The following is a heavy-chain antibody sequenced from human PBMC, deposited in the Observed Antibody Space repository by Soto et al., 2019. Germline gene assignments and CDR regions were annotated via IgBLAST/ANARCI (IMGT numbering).Heavy chain of an antibody. Sequence: AETLSLTCAVSGYSIISGYYWVLLRHPPGKVLEWSGSIYHGGSTYYNPSLNSRVTLSIDMTNNHVSLILNSVTAADTAVYYCARVGPWVPYYYDSSPYTFENWFDPWGQGTLVTVSS. D-gene: IGHD3-22*01. J-gene: IGHJ5*02. CDR1: GYSIISGYY. CDR3: ARVGPWVPYYYDSSPYTFENWFDP. V-gene: IGHV4-38-2*01. CDR2: IYHGGST.